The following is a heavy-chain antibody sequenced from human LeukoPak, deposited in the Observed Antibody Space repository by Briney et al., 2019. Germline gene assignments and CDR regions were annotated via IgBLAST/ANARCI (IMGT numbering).Heavy chain of an antibody. CDR2: IYYSGST. D-gene: IGHD2-2*02. Sequence: PSETLSLTCTVSGGSISSSSYYWGWIRQPPGKGLEWIGSIYYSGSTYYNPSLKSRVTISVDRSKNQFSLKLSSVTAADTAVYYCARSGCSSTSCYTEHWGQGTLVTVSS. CDR3: ARSGCSSTSCYTEH. J-gene: IGHJ4*02. CDR1: GGSISSSSYY. V-gene: IGHV4-39*07.